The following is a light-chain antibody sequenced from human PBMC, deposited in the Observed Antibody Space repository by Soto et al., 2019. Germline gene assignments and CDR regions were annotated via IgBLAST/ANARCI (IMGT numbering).Light chain of an antibody. Sequence: QSVLTQSPSASGSPGQSVTISCTGTSSDIGGYNSVSWYQQHPGKAPKVMIYDVSKRPSGVPDRFSGSKSGNTASLTVSALQAEDEADYYCSSYTSSSTYVFGTGTRSPS. J-gene: IGLJ1*01. CDR2: DVS. CDR3: SSYTSSSTYV. V-gene: IGLV2-8*01. CDR1: SSDIGGYNS.